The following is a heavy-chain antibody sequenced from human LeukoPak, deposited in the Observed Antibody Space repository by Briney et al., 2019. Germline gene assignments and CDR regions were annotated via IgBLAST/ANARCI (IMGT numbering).Heavy chain of an antibody. CDR3: ARAYGSGSHPDY. Sequence: PGGSLRLSCAASGFTFSSYWMHWVRQAPGRGLVWVSRINSDGSSTSYADSVKGRFTISRDNAKNTLYLQMNSLRAENTAVYYCARAYGSGSHPDYWGQGTLVTVSS. CDR2: INSDGSST. V-gene: IGHV3-74*01. D-gene: IGHD3-10*01. J-gene: IGHJ4*02. CDR1: GFTFSSYW.